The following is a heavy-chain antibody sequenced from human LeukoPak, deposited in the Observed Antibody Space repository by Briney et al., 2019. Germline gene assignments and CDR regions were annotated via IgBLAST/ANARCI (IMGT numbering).Heavy chain of an antibody. CDR1: GYTFTSYG. Sequence: ASVKVSCKASGYTFTSYGISWVRQAPGQGLEWMGWISAYNGNTNYAQKLQGRVTMTTDTSTSTAYMELRSLRSDDTAVYYCAILERPGIVGADWIDYWGQGTLVTVSS. CDR3: AILERPGIVGADWIDY. D-gene: IGHD1-26*01. J-gene: IGHJ4*02. V-gene: IGHV1-18*01. CDR2: ISAYNGNT.